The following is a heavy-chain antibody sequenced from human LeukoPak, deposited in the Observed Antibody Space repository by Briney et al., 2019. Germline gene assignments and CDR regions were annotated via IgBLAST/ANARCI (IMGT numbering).Heavy chain of an antibody. CDR1: GFNFSSYS. J-gene: IGHJ4*02. Sequence: GGSLRLSCAASGFNFSSYSMNWVRQAPGKGLEWVSSITSSSDYIYYADSLKGRFTISRDNAKNSLYLQMNSLRAEDTAVYFCARSDAASGIAVAGINDFWGQGTLVTVSS. V-gene: IGHV3-21*01. D-gene: IGHD6-19*01. CDR3: ARSDAASGIAVAGINDF. CDR2: ITSSSDYI.